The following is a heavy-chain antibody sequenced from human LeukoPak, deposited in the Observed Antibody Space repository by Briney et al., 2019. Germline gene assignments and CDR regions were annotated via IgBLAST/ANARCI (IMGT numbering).Heavy chain of an antibody. CDR3: ASPARPPDDDAFDI. CDR2: INPNSGGT. Sequence: ASVKVSCKASGYTFTSYDINWVRQATGQGLEWMGWINPNSGGTNYAQKFQGRVTMTRDTSISTAYMELSRLRSDDTAVYYCASPARPPDDDAFDIWGQGTMVTVSS. V-gene: IGHV1-2*02. CDR1: GYTFTSYD. J-gene: IGHJ3*02. D-gene: IGHD6-6*01.